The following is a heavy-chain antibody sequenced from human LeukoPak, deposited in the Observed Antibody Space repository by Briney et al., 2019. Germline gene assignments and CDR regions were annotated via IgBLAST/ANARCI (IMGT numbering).Heavy chain of an antibody. J-gene: IGHJ4*02. CDR1: GYTFTGYY. V-gene: IGHV1-2*02. D-gene: IGHD5-12*01. CDR2: INPNSGGT. CDR3: ARAGSGYSGYGYY. Sequence: ASVKVSCKASGYTFTGYYMHWVRQAPGQGLEWMGWINPNSGGTNYAQKFQGRVTMTRDTSIGTAYMELSRLRSDDTAVYYCARAGSGYSGYGYYWGQGTLVTVSS.